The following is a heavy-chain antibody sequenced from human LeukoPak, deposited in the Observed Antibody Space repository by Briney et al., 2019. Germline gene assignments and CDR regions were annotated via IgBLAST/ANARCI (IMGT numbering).Heavy chain of an antibody. D-gene: IGHD5-24*01. CDR3: ATGRQMGY. V-gene: IGHV3-7*03. J-gene: IGHJ4*02. CDR2: IKQDGSEK. Sequence: PGGSLRLSCAVSGFTFSSFWVSWVRQAPGKGREWVANIKQDGSEKYYVDSVKGRFTISRDNAKNSLFLQMNSLRAEDTAVYYCATGRQMGYWGQGTLVTVSS. CDR1: GFTFSSFW.